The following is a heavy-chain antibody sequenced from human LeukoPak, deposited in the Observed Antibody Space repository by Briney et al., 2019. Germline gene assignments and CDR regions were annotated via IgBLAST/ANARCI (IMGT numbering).Heavy chain of an antibody. CDR1: GFTFCGYG. V-gene: IGHV3-33*06. CDR3: AKDLGTADY. Sequence: PGGSLRLSCAASGFTFCGYGMHWVRQAPGKGLEWVADIWFDGKNEHFADSVKGRFTISRDNSKNMMFLQINSLRVEDTAVYYCAKDLGTADYWGQGTLVTVSS. J-gene: IGHJ4*02. CDR2: IWFDGKNE.